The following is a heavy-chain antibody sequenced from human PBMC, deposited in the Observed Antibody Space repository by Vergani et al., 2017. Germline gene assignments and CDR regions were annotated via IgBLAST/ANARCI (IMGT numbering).Heavy chain of an antibody. V-gene: IGHV5-51*03. J-gene: IGHJ6*03. CDR1: GYSFTSYW. Sequence: EVQLVQSGAEVKKPGESLTISCKGSGYSFTSYWIGWVPQMPGKGLDWMGIIYPGDSDTRYSPSFQGQVTISADKSISTAYLQWSSLKASDTAMYYCAXSPSSSSSGSYMDVWGKGTTVTVSS. CDR3: AXSPSSSSSGSYMDV. CDR2: IYPGDSDT. D-gene: IGHD6-6*01.